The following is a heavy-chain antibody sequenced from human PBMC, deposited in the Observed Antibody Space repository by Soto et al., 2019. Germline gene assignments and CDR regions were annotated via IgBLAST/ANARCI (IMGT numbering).Heavy chain of an antibody. D-gene: IGHD6-13*01. CDR2: IIPIFGTA. Sequence: QVQLVQSGAEVKKPGSSVKVSCKASGGTFSSYAISWVRQAPGQGLEWMGGIIPIFGTANYAQKFQGRVTITADESTSTAYMELSRLRSEDTAVYYCARERKASSRTLGYGMDVWGQGTTVTVSS. J-gene: IGHJ6*02. CDR3: ARERKASSRTLGYGMDV. V-gene: IGHV1-69*01. CDR1: GGTFSSYA.